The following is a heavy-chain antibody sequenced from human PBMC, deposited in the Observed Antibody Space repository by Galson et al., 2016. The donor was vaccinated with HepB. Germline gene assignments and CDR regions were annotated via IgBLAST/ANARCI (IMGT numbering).Heavy chain of an antibody. CDR1: GFTFTSYA. CDR2: ITGSGAGT. CDR3: ARAWIHLYDLDY. D-gene: IGHD5-18*01. J-gene: IGHJ4*02. Sequence: SLRLSCAASGFTFTSYAMSWVRQAPGKGLEWVSGITGSGAGTYYADSVKGRFTISRDNSKNTLYLQCNSLRAEDTAVYYCARAWIHLYDLDYWGQGALATVSS. V-gene: IGHV3-23*01.